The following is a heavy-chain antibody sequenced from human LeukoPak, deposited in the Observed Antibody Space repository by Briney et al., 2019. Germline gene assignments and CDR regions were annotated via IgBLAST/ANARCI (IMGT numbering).Heavy chain of an antibody. D-gene: IGHD2-2*01. Sequence: SETLSLTCTVSGGSISSYYWSWIRQPLGKGLEWIGYIYYSGSTNYNPSLKSRVTISVDTSKNQFSLKLSSVTAADTAVYYCARDGTANFVVVVPAAMDAFDIWGQGTMVTVSS. V-gene: IGHV4-59*01. CDR3: ARDGTANFVVVVPAAMDAFDI. CDR2: IYYSGST. CDR1: GGSISSYY. J-gene: IGHJ3*02.